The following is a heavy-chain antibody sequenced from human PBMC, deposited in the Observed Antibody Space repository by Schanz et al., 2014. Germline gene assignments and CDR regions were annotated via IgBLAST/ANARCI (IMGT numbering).Heavy chain of an antibody. CDR1: GFAFSSYG. D-gene: IGHD3-10*01. CDR3: ARIGGSVFDY. V-gene: IGHV3-23*01. CDR2: ISGGGGTT. J-gene: IGHJ4*02. Sequence: EVQLLESGGGLVQPGGSLRLSCLASGFAFSSYGMNWLRQAPGKGLEWVSAISGGGGTTYYADSVKGRFTISRDNSKNTLYLQMNSLRAEDTAVYYCARIGGSVFDYWAQGTLGTVSS.